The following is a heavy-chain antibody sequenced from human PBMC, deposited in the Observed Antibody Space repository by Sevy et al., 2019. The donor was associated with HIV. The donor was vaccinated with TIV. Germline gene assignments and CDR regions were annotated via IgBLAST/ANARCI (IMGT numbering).Heavy chain of an antibody. J-gene: IGHJ2*01. CDR1: DGSISSYY. CDR3: ARDMAATTMGDWYFDL. D-gene: IGHD3-10*01. CDR2: IYTSGST. V-gene: IGHV4-4*07. Sequence: SETLSLTCTVSDGSISSYYWNWIRQPAGKGLEWIGHIYTSGSTNYNPSLKSRVAMSIDTSKNQFSLRLSSVTAADTAVYFCARDMAATTMGDWYFDLWGRGTLVTVSS.